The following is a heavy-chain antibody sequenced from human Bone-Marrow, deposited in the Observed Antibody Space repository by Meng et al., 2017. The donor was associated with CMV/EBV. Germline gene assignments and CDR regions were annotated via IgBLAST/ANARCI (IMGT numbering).Heavy chain of an antibody. Sequence: GPLVHAGAEVKKPGASVKVSCKASGYTFTGYYMHWVRQAPGQGLEWMGWINPNSGGTNYAQKFQGRVTMTRDTSISTAYMELSRLRSDDTAVYYCARGAWYYDSSGYSAFWGQGTLVTVSS. D-gene: IGHD3-22*01. CDR2: INPNSGGT. CDR3: ARGAWYYDSSGYSAF. CDR1: GYTFTGYY. J-gene: IGHJ4*02. V-gene: IGHV1-2*02.